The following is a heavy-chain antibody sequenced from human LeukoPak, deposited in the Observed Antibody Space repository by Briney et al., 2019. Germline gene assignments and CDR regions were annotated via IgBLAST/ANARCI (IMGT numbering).Heavy chain of an antibody. D-gene: IGHD2-2*01. J-gene: IGHJ2*01. CDR2: IYYSGST. V-gene: IGHV4-59*11. Sequence: SETLSLTCTVSGGSISSHYWSWIRQPPGKGLEWIGYIYYSGSTNYNPSLKSRVTISVDTSKNQFSLKLSSVTAADTAVYYCARIWGYCSSTSCSNWYFDLWSRGTLVTVSS. CDR3: ARIWGYCSSTSCSNWYFDL. CDR1: GGSISSHY.